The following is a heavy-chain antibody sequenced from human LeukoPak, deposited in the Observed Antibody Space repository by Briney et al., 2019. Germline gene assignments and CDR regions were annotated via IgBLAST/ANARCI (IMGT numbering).Heavy chain of an antibody. V-gene: IGHV4-59*01. CDR3: ARGIAVAGTSGYYYGMDV. CDR2: IYYSGST. Sequence: SETLSLTCTVSGGSISSYYWSWIRQPPGKGLEWIGDIYYSGSTNYNPSLKSRVTISVDTSKNQFSLKLSSVTAADPAVYYCARGIAVAGTSGYYYGMDVWGQGTTVTVSS. J-gene: IGHJ6*02. D-gene: IGHD6-19*01. CDR1: GGSISSYY.